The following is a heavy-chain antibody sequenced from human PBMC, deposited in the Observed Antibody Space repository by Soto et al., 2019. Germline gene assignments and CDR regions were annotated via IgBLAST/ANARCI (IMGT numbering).Heavy chain of an antibody. D-gene: IGHD2-15*01. CDR1: GYTLNTYY. CDR3: ARGGGFSPYYYNLDV. CDR2: INPRGGST. Sequence: GASVKVSCKASGYTLNTYYMHWVRQAPGQGPEWMGIINPRGGSTTYAQNFQDRVTMTRDTSSSTVYMELSSLRSEDTAVYYCARGGGFSPYYYNLDVWGQGTTLTVSS. V-gene: IGHV1-46*02. J-gene: IGHJ6*02.